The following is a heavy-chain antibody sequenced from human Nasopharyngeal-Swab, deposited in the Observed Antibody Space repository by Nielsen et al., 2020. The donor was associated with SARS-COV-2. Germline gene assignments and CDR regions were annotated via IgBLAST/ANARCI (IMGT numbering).Heavy chain of an antibody. J-gene: IGHJ6*03. CDR3: ASNRWYCSSTSCYTTPYYYMDV. V-gene: IGHV3-21*01. CDR1: GFTFSSYS. D-gene: IGHD2-2*02. Sequence: GESLKISCAASGFTFSSYSMNWVRQAPGKGLEWVSSISSSSSYIYYADSVKGRFTISRDNAKNSLYLQMNSLRAEETAVYYCASNRWYCSSTSCYTTPYYYMDVWGKGTTVTVSS. CDR2: ISSSSSYI.